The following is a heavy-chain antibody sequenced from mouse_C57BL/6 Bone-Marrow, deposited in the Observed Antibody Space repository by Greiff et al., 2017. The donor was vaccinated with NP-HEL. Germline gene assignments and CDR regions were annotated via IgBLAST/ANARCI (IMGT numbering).Heavy chain of an antibody. V-gene: IGHV5-6*02. J-gene: IGHJ3*01. CDR1: GFTFSSYG. D-gene: IGHD1-1*01. Sequence: DVMLVESGGDLVKPGGSLKLSCAASGFTFSSYGMSWVRQTPDKRLEWVATISSGGSYTYYPDSVKGRFTISRDNAKNTLYLQMSSLKSEDTAMYYCARHYYYGSSPAWFAYWGQGTLVTVSA. CDR2: ISSGGSYT. CDR3: ARHYYYGSSPAWFAY.